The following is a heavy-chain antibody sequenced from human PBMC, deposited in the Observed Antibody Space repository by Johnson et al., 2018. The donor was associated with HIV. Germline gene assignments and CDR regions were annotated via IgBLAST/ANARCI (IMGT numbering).Heavy chain of an antibody. V-gene: IGHV3-72*01. CDR3: TTDRDSSGYLDAFDI. CDR1: GFSFSDHY. Sequence: MQLVESGGGLVQPGGSLRLSCAASGFSFSDHYMDWVRQAPGKGLDWVGRTRNKANSYTTEYAASVKGRFIISRDDSKNTLYLQMNSLKTEDTAVYYCTTDRDSSGYLDAFDIWDQGTMVTVSS. D-gene: IGHD3-22*01. J-gene: IGHJ3*02. CDR2: TRNKANSYTT.